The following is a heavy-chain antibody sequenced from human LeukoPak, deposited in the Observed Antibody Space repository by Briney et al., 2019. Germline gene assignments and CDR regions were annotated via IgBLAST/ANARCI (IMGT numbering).Heavy chain of an antibody. CDR2: INHSGST. CDR3: ARTRGRYSSSRYYFDY. V-gene: IGHV4-34*01. D-gene: IGHD6-6*01. J-gene: IGHJ4*02. Sequence: PSETLSLTCAVYGGSFSGYYWSWIRQPPGKGLEWIGEINHSGSTNYNPSLKSRVTISVDTSKNQFSLKLSSVTAADTAVYYCARTRGRYSSSRYYFDYWGQGTLVTVSS. CDR1: GGSFSGYY.